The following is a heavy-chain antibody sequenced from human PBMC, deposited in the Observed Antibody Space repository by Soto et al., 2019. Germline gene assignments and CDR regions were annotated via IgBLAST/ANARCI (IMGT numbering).Heavy chain of an antibody. CDR3: AGDYGVYDLYDMDV. CDR2: ISPIFGST. CDR1: GATFRSYA. D-gene: IGHD4-17*01. Sequence: VQLVQSGAEVQKPGSSVKVSCRASGATFRSYAFSWVRQAPGQGLEWMGGISPIFGSTIYARQFQGRVTITADDSASTAYMELNSLSSEDTADYYCAGDYGVYDLYDMDVWGQGTTVTVSS. J-gene: IGHJ6*02. V-gene: IGHV1-69*01.